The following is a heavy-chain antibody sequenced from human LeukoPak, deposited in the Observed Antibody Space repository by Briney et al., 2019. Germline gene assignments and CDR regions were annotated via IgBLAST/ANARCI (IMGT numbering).Heavy chain of an antibody. D-gene: IGHD2-2*01. CDR3: ASKGSSSSRYYFDY. V-gene: IGHV4-4*02. Sequence: SETLSLTCTVSGGSISSSNWWSWVRQPPGKGLEWIGEIYHSESTNYNPSLKSRVTFSVDKSKNQFSLKLTSVTAADTAVYYCASKGSSSSRYYFDYWGQGTLVTVSS. CDR1: GGSISSSNW. J-gene: IGHJ4*02. CDR2: IYHSEST.